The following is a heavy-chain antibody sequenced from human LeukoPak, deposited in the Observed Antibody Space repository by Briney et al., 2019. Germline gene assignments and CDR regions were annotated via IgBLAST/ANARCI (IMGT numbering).Heavy chain of an antibody. CDR1: GFTFSSYW. CDR2: IKQDGSEK. D-gene: IGHD1-26*01. J-gene: IGHJ6*03. Sequence: GGSLRLSCAASGFTFSSYWMSWVRQAPGKGLEWVANIKQDGSEKYYVDSLKGRFTVSRDNAKNSLYLQINSLRAGDTAVYYCARVGAVRYYYYYMDVWGKGTTVTVSS. CDR3: ARVGAVRYYYYYMDV. V-gene: IGHV3-7*01.